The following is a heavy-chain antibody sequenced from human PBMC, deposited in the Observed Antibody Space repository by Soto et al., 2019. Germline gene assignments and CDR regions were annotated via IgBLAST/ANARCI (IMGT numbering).Heavy chain of an antibody. CDR3: ARLDLAYYGLDV. J-gene: IGHJ6*02. CDR2: IFYAGDT. CDR1: GASIDSKSYY. D-gene: IGHD3-9*01. V-gene: IGHV4-39*01. Sequence: QLQLQESGPGLVKPSATLSLTCSVSGASIDSKSYYWAWIRQPPGKGLEWIGNIFYAGDTFYSPSPXSXXTISVALSQNQFSLRLSSVTAADTALYYCARLDLAYYGLDVWGQGATVLVSS.